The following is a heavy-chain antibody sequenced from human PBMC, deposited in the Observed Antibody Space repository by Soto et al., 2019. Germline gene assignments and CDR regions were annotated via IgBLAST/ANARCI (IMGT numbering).Heavy chain of an antibody. CDR2: IYWDDDK. CDR1: GFSLSTSGVG. Sequence: ITLKESGPTLVKPTQTLTLPCTFSGFSLSTSGVGVGWIRQPPVKALEWLALIYWDDDKRYSPSLKSMLTITNHSCKNQVVLTMTNMDPVDTATYFCAHEYWGGWFDPWGEGPLVTASS. V-gene: IGHV2-5*02. CDR3: AHEYWGGWFDP. J-gene: IGHJ5*02. D-gene: IGHD3-16*01.